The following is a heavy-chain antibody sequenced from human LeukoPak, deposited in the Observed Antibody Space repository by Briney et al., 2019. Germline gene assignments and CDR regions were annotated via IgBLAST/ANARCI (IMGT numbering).Heavy chain of an antibody. CDR1: GFTFSDYW. CDR3: ARGSRWELPLDY. D-gene: IGHD1-26*01. Sequence: GGSLRLSCAASGFTFSDYWIHWVRQAPGKGLVWVSRINTDGSITNYADSVKGRFSISRDNAKNTLYLQMSSLRAEDTAVYYCARGSRWELPLDYWGQGTLVTVSS. V-gene: IGHV3-74*01. J-gene: IGHJ4*02. CDR2: INTDGSIT.